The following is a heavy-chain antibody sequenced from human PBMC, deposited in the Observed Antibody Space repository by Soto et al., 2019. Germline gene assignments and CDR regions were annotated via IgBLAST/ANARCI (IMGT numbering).Heavy chain of an antibody. CDR2: FDPEDGET. J-gene: IGHJ6*02. CDR3: ATEKVIAAAGTNYYYYYGMDV. V-gene: IGHV1-24*01. Sequence: GASVKVSCKVSGYTLTELSMHWVRQAPGKGLEWMGGFDPEDGETIYAQKFQGRVTMTEDTSTDTAYMELSSLRSEDTAVYYCATEKVIAAAGTNYYYYYGMDVWGQGTTVTVSS. CDR1: GYTLTELS. D-gene: IGHD6-13*01.